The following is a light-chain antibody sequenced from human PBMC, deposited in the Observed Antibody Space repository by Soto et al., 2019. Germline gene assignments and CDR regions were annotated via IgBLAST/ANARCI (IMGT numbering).Light chain of an antibody. CDR3: QQYTNTNNPWM. J-gene: IGKJ1*01. CDR2: DAS. CDR1: QTISTW. V-gene: IGKV1-5*01. Sequence: DIQVTQSPPTLSASVGDRVTITCRASQTISTWMAWYQQKPGKAPKLLVYDASTLQSGVASRFSGSGSGTEFTLIISGLQPDDSATYYCQQYTNTNNPWMFGQGTKVDSK.